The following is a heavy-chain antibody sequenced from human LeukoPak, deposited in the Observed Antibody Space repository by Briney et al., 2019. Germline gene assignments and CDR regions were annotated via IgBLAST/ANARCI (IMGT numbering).Heavy chain of an antibody. CDR2: IKEDGSER. CDR1: KFTFGRYW. V-gene: IGHV3-7*05. Sequence: GGSLRLSCVASKFTFGRYWMSWVRQAPGKGLEWVANIKEDGSERYYVDSVKGRFTISRDNAEKSLYLQMSSLRAEDTAVYYCARHSVWGTYHLHAFGIWGHGTVVTVSS. D-gene: IGHD3-16*01. J-gene: IGHJ3*02. CDR3: ARHSVWGTYHLHAFGI.